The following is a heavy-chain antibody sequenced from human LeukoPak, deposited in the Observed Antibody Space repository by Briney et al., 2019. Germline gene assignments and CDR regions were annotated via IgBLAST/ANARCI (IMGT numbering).Heavy chain of an antibody. CDR2: IWCDGSNK. V-gene: IGHV3-33*01. Sequence: PGRSLRLSCAASGFTFSSYGMHWVRQAPGKGLEWVAVIWCDGSNKYYADSVKGRFTISRDNSKNTLYLQMNSLRAEDTGVYYCARETAMVPDYWGQGTLVTVSS. CDR3: ARETAMVPDY. J-gene: IGHJ4*02. CDR1: GFTFSSYG. D-gene: IGHD5-18*01.